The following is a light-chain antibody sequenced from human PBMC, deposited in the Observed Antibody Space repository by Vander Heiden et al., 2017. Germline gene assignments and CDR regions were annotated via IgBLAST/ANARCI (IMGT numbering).Light chain of an antibody. CDR2: DAS. J-gene: IGKJ2*01. CDR1: QDISNY. V-gene: IGKV1-33*01. Sequence: DIQMTQSPSSLSASVGDRVTITCQASQDISNYLNWYQQKPGKAPKLLIYDASNLETGVPSRFSGSGSGTDFTFTISSLQPEDIATYYCLQDDNLPLTFGQGTKLEIK. CDR3: LQDDNLPLT.